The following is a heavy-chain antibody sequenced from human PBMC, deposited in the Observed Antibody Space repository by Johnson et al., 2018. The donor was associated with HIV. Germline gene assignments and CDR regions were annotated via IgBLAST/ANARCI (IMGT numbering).Heavy chain of an antibody. Sequence: VQLVESGGGLVQPGGSLKLSCAASGFTFSGSAMHWVRQASGKGLEWVGRIRSKANSYATAYAASVKGRFTISRDDSKNSLYLQMNSLKTEDTAVYYCARGGYDILTGYYTGPFDIWGQGTMVTVSS. CDR2: IRSKANSYAT. CDR3: ARGGYDILTGYYTGPFDI. J-gene: IGHJ3*02. D-gene: IGHD3-9*01. V-gene: IGHV3-73*02. CDR1: GFTFSGSA.